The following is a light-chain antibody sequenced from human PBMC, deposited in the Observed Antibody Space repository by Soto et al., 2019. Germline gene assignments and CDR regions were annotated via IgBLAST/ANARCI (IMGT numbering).Light chain of an antibody. CDR3: QQRNNWPLT. CDR2: DVS. CDR1: QSVTTF. Sequence: EIILTQSPATVSLSPGERATLSCRASQSVTTFLAWYQQKPGQSPRLLIYDVSNLATGIPARFSGSASGTDFTLTISSLEPEEFAVYYCQQRNNWPLTFGGGTKVEIK. J-gene: IGKJ4*01. V-gene: IGKV3-11*01.